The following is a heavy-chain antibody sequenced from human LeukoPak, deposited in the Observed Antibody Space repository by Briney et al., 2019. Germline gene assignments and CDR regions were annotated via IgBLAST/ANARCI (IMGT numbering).Heavy chain of an antibody. D-gene: IGHD5-24*01. V-gene: IGHV3-21*01. J-gene: IGHJ6*02. CDR1: GFTFSSYE. Sequence: GGSLRLSCAASGFTFSSYEMNWVRQAPGKGLEWVSSISRGGSLIYYADSVKGRFTISRDNAKNSLYLQMNSLRADDTAVYYCARDEGDGYSSYYYYGMDVWGQGTTVTVSS. CDR2: ISRGGSLI. CDR3: ARDEGDGYSSYYYYGMDV.